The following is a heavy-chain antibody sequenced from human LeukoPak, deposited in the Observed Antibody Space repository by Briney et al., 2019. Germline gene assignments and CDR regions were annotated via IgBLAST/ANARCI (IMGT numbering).Heavy chain of an antibody. Sequence: ASVRVSFKCTVYTFTGYYVHWVRQAPGQGLEWMGWINPNSGGTNYAQNFQGRVTLTRDTSIRTAYMELSRLRFGDTPVYYCARVGTVVDAFDIWGQGTMVTVSS. D-gene: IGHD4-23*01. V-gene: IGHV1-2*02. CDR1: VYTFTGYY. J-gene: IGHJ3*02. CDR2: INPNSGGT. CDR3: ARVGTVVDAFDI.